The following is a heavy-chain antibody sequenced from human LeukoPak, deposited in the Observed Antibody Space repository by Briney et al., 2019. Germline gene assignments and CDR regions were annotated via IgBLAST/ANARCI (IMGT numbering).Heavy chain of an antibody. CDR2: IWYDGSNK. D-gene: IGHD3-3*01. CDR1: GFTFSSYG. J-gene: IGHJ6*03. V-gene: IGHV3-33*06. Sequence: GGSLRLSCAASGFTFSSYGMHWVRQAPGKGLEWVAVIWYDGSNKYYADSVKGRFTISRDNSKNTLYLQMNSLRAEDTAVYYYAKRGYDFWSGSKKNYYMDVRGKGTTVTVSS. CDR3: AKRGYDFWSGSKKNYYMDV.